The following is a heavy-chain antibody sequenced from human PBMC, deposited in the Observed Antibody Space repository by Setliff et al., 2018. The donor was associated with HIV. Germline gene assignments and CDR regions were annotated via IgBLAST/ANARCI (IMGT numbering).Heavy chain of an antibody. J-gene: IGHJ4*02. Sequence: SVKVSCKTSGYTFTTFSISWVRQAPGQGLEWMGGSIPLFGTVKYAQKFQGRVTITTDELMTTAYMELSSLRSEDTAVYYCASGSGYCRNGVCYIGVHKNPDKYYSDYWGQGTLVTVSS. V-gene: IGHV1-69*05. CDR3: ASGSGYCRNGVCYIGVHKNPDKYYSDY. CDR2: SIPLFGTV. D-gene: IGHD2-8*01. CDR1: GYTFTTFS.